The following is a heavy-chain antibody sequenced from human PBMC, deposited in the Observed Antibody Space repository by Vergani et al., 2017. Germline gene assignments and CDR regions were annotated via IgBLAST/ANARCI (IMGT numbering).Heavy chain of an antibody. D-gene: IGHD6-13*01. CDR1: GGSISSSSYY. J-gene: IGHJ4*02. V-gene: IGHV4-39*01. Sequence: QLQLQESGPGLVKPSETLSLTCTVSGGSISSSSYYWGWIRQPPGKGLEWIGSIYYSGSTYYNPSLKCRVTISVDTSKNQISLKLSSVTAADTAVYYCAGRGGSSSWGDRVDYWGQGTLVTVSS. CDR2: IYYSGST. CDR3: AGRGGSSSWGDRVDY.